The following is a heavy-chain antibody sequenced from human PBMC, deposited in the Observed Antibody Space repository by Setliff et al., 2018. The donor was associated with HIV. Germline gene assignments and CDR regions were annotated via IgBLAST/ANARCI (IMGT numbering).Heavy chain of an antibody. CDR3: AREDVMTGYSFDY. CDR2: LSYDGNHY. Sequence: GGSLRLSCAASGFTFRSYAMHWVRQAPGKGLEWVAVLSYDGNHYYYADSVKGRFSISRDNSKNTLFLQMNSLRPEDTAVYYCAREDVMTGYSFDYWGQGTLVTVSS. V-gene: IGHV3-30*14. J-gene: IGHJ4*02. CDR1: GFTFRSYA. D-gene: IGHD3-9*01.